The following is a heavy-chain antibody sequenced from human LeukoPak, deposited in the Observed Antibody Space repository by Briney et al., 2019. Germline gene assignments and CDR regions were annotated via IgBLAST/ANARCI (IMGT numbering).Heavy chain of an antibody. D-gene: IGHD2-15*01. Sequence: GASVKVSCKASGYTFSSYGISWVRQAPGQGLEWMGWISAYNGNTNYAQKLQGRVTMTTDTSTSTAYMELRSLRSDDTAVYYCARDQGVGRLGYYFDYWGQGTLVTVSS. V-gene: IGHV1-18*01. J-gene: IGHJ4*02. CDR3: ARDQGVGRLGYYFDY. CDR2: ISAYNGNT. CDR1: GYTFSSYG.